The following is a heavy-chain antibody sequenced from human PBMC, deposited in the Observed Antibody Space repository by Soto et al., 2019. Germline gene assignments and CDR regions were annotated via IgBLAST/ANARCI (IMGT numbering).Heavy chain of an antibody. Sequence: QVRLVQSAAEVKKPGASVRVSCKASGYTFSNYGITWVRQAPGQGLEWMGWISAYNGNTHFAQKFQGRVTMTTDKTTTTTFMELRSKSSDTTAVYYSTLIADYSITTCSSPTTFPMRGYYCYYGMDVGGPGTTVTVSS. CDR1: GYTFSNYG. V-gene: IGHV1-18*01. CDR2: ISAYNGNT. J-gene: IGHJ6*02. D-gene: IGHD4-4*01. CDR3: TLIADYSITTCSSPTTFPMRGYYCYYGMDV.